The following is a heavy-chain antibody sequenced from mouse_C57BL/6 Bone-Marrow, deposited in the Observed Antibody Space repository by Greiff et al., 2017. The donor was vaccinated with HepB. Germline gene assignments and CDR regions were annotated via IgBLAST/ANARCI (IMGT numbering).Heavy chain of an antibody. V-gene: IGHV1-64*01. CDR3: ARSDYDYDWDWYFDV. Sequence: QVQLQQQPGAELVKPGASVKLSCKASGYTFTSYWMHWVKQRPGQGLEWIGMIHPNSGSTNYNEKFKSKATLTVDKSSSTAYMQLSSLTSEDSAVYYCARSDYDYDWDWYFDVWGTGTTVTVSS. CDR1: GYTFTSYW. J-gene: IGHJ1*03. CDR2: IHPNSGST. D-gene: IGHD2-4*01.